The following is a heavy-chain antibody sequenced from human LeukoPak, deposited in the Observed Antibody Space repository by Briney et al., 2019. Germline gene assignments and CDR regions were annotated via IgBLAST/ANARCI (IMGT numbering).Heavy chain of an antibody. CDR2: IRSKAYGGTT. J-gene: IGHJ4*02. CDR3: TRGGTDSSGYYYGCYFDY. Sequence: PGGSLRLSCTASGFTFGDYAMSWFRQAPGKGLEWVGFIRSKAYGGTTEYAASVKGRFTISRDDSKSIAYLQMNSLKTEDTAVYYCTRGGTDSSGYYYGCYFDYWGQGTLVTVSS. CDR1: GFTFGDYA. D-gene: IGHD3-22*01. V-gene: IGHV3-49*03.